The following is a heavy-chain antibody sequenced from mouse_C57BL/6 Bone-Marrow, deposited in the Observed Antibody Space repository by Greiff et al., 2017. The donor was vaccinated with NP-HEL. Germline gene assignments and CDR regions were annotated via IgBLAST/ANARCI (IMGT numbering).Heavy chain of an antibody. D-gene: IGHD2-4*01. J-gene: IGHJ3*01. Sequence: QVQLKQSGPELVKPGASVKISCKASGYAFSSSWMNWVKQRPGKGLEWIGRIYPGDGDTNYNGKFKGKATLTADKSSSTAYMQLSSLTSEDSAVDFCARWDGYDYGDGFAYWGQGTLVTVSA. CDR2: IYPGDGDT. V-gene: IGHV1-82*01. CDR1: GYAFSSSW. CDR3: ARWDGYDYGDGFAY.